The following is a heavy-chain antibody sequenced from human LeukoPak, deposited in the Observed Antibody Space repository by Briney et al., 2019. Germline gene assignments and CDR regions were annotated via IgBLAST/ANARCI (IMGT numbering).Heavy chain of an antibody. Sequence: GSLRLSCTASGFTFDDVGMSWIRQPPGKGLEWIGEINHSGSTNYNPSLKSRVTISVDTSKNQFSLKLSSVTAADTAVYYCASNDYYDSSGYYAFDIWGQGTMVTVSS. D-gene: IGHD3-22*01. J-gene: IGHJ3*02. V-gene: IGHV4-34*01. CDR1: GFTFDDVG. CDR3: ASNDYYDSSGYYAFDI. CDR2: INHSGST.